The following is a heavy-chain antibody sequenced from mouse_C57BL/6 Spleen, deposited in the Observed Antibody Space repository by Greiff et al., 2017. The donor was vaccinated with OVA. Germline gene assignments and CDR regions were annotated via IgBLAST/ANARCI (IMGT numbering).Heavy chain of an antibody. CDR1: GYTFTDYE. CDR3: TRGLYDGYAMDY. Sequence: VQVVESGAELVRPGASVTLSCKASGYTFTDYEMHWVKQTPVHGLEWIGAIDPATGGTAYNQKFKGKAILTADKSSSTAYMELRSLTSEDSAVYYCTRGLYDGYAMDYWGQGTSVTVSS. D-gene: IGHD2-3*01. J-gene: IGHJ4*01. CDR2: IDPATGGT. V-gene: IGHV1-15*01.